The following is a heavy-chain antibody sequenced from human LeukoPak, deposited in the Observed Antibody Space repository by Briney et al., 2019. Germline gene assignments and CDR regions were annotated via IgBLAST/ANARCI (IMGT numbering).Heavy chain of an antibody. D-gene: IGHD4-23*01. CDR3: AREDYGGNWFDY. CDR1: GFTFSSYA. J-gene: IGHJ4*02. Sequence: GRSLRLSCAASGFTFSSYAMHWVRQAPGKGLEWVAVISYDGSNKYYADSVKGRFTISRDNSKNTLYLQMNSLRAEDTAVYYCAREDYGGNWFDYWGQGTPVTVSS. V-gene: IGHV3-30-3*01. CDR2: ISYDGSNK.